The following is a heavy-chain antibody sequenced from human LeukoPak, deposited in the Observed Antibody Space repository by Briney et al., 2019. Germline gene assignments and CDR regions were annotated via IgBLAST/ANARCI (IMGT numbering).Heavy chain of an antibody. CDR3: ATFRPYCSSTSCLDY. Sequence: PGGSLRLSCAASGFTVSSNYMSWVRQAPGKGLEWVSVIYSGGSTYYADSVKGRFTISRDNSKNTLYLQMNSLRAEDTAVYYCATFRPYCSSTSCLDYWGQGTLVTVSS. CDR1: GFTVSSNY. D-gene: IGHD2-2*01. CDR2: IYSGGST. J-gene: IGHJ4*02. V-gene: IGHV3-66*01.